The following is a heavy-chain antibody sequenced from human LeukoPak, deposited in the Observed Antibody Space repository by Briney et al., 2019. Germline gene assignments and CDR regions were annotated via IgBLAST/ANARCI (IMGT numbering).Heavy chain of an antibody. Sequence: SETLSLTCTVSGGSISSYYWSWIPQPPGKGLEWIGYIHYTGSTNYNPSLKSRVTISVDTSKSQFSLKLTAVTAADTAVYYCAGGGGGSYRYALDYWGQGTLVTVSS. CDR2: IHYTGST. CDR1: GGSISSYY. D-gene: IGHD3-16*02. J-gene: IGHJ4*02. V-gene: IGHV4-59*08. CDR3: AGGGGGSYRYALDY.